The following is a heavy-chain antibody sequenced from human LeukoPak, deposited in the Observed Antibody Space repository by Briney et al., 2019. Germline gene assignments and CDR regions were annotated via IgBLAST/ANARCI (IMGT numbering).Heavy chain of an antibody. CDR3: ARYPGSSWLPWFDP. V-gene: IGHV7-4-1*02. CDR1: GYTFTSYA. J-gene: IGHJ5*02. Sequence: GASVKVSCKASGYTFTSYAMNWVRQAPGQGLEWMGWINTNTGNPTYAQGFTGRFVFSLDTSVSTAYLQISSLKAEDTAVYYCARYPGSSWLPWFDPWGQGTLVTVSS. CDR2: INTNTGNP. D-gene: IGHD6-13*01.